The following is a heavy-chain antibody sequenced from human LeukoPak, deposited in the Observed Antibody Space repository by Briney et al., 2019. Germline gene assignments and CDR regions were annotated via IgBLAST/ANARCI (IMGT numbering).Heavy chain of an antibody. J-gene: IGHJ3*02. CDR2: IIPIFGTA. CDR3: ARVPPYYYDSSGYYYVGAFDI. D-gene: IGHD3-22*01. Sequence: GSSVKVSCKASGGTFSSYAIGWVRQAPGQGLEWMGRIIPIFGTANYAQRFQGRVTITTDESTSTAYMELSSLRSEDTAVYYCARVPPYYYDSSGYYYVGAFDIWGQGTMVTVSS. CDR1: GGTFSSYA. V-gene: IGHV1-69*05.